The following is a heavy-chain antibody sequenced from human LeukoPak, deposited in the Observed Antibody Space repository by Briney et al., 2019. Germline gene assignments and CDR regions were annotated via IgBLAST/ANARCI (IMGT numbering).Heavy chain of an antibody. Sequence: ASVKVSCKASGGTCISYAISWVRQAPGQGLEWMGRIIPILGIANYAQKFQGRVTITADKSTSTAYMELSSLRSEDTAVYYCARDRGLTMIVPFQGFGYWGPGTLVTVSS. CDR2: IIPILGIA. CDR3: ARDRGLTMIVPFQGFGY. CDR1: GGTCISYA. D-gene: IGHD3-22*01. V-gene: IGHV1-69*04. J-gene: IGHJ4*02.